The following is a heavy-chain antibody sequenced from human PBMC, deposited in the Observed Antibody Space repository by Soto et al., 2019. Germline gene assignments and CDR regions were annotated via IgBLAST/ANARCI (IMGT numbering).Heavy chain of an antibody. V-gene: IGHV4-31*03. CDR1: GGSINSGGYY. CDR3: ARGITMVRGVIHTPYFDY. J-gene: IGHJ4*02. D-gene: IGHD3-10*01. CDR2: SYNSGST. Sequence: QVQLQESGPGLVKPSQTLSLTCTVSGGSINSGGYYWSWIRQHPGKGLEWIGYSYNSGSTYYNPSLKSRVTISVDTSKNQFSLKLSSVTAADTAVYCCARGITMVRGVIHTPYFDYWGQGTLVTVSS.